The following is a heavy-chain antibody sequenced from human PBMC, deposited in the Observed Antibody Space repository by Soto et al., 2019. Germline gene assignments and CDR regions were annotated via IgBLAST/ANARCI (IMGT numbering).Heavy chain of an antibody. CDR1: GFTFSSYA. J-gene: IGHJ5*02. Sequence: PGGSLRLSCAASGFTFSSYAMSWVRQAPGKGLEWVSAISGSGGSTYYADSVKGRFTISRDNSKNTLYLQMNSLRAEDTAVYYCAKVGVVLRYFDWLPERDPQVNWFDPWGQGTLVTVSS. CDR3: AKVGVVLRYFDWLPERDPQVNWFDP. D-gene: IGHD3-9*01. CDR2: ISGSGGST. V-gene: IGHV3-23*01.